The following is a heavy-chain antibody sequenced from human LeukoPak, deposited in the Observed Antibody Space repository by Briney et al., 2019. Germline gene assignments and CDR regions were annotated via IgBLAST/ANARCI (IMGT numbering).Heavy chain of an antibody. D-gene: IGHD3-16*02. Sequence: ASVKVSCKASGYTFTGYYMHWVRQAPGQGLEWMGWINPNSGGTNYAQKFQGRVTMTRDTSISTAYMELSSLRSEDTAVYYCARDGGLLVGSLYRPNIYFDYWGQGTLVTVSS. CDR2: INPNSGGT. CDR1: GYTFTGYY. V-gene: IGHV1-2*02. J-gene: IGHJ4*02. CDR3: ARDGGLLVGSLYRPNIYFDY.